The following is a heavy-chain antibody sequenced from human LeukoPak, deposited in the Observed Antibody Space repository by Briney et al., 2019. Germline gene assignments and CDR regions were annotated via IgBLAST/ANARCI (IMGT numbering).Heavy chain of an antibody. J-gene: IGHJ4*02. CDR1: GGIFTSHG. CDR2: IIPFFGTT. D-gene: IGHD5-18*01. Sequence: GASVKVSCKASGGIFTSHGISWVRQAPGQGLEWMGGIIPFFGTTNYAQKFQGRVTMTADESTSTAYMELTSLRSDDTAVYYCARDTVDTTTITPLDYWGQGTLVTVSS. CDR3: ARDTVDTTTITPLDY. V-gene: IGHV1-69*01.